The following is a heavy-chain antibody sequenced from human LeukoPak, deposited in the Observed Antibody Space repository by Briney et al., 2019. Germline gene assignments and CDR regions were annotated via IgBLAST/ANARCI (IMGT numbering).Heavy chain of an antibody. CDR1: GGTFSSYA. Sequence: ASVKVSCKASGGTFSSYAISWVRQAPGQGLEWMGGIIPIFGTANYAQKFQGRVTITADESTSTAYMELSSLRSEDTAVYYCARVASTSPYFYGMDVWGQGTTVTVSS. CDR2: IIPIFGTA. J-gene: IGHJ6*02. V-gene: IGHV1-69*13. CDR3: ARVASTSPYFYGMDV.